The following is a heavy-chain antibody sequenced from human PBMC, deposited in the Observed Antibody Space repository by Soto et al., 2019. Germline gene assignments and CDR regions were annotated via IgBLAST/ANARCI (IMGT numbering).Heavy chain of an antibody. D-gene: IGHD6-13*01. J-gene: IGHJ6*02. CDR3: ARRQIPPPTRGAANARGAMDV. CDR1: GFTFNNYG. Sequence: QVQLVESGGGVVQPGRSLRLYCAASGFTFNNYGMHWVRQAPGKGLEWLAVIWNDGSNSSYANSVKGRFTISRDHSKNTLYLQMSSLRAEDTGVYYCARRQIPPPTRGAANARGAMDVWGQGTTVTVSS. V-gene: IGHV3-33*01. CDR2: IWNDGSNS.